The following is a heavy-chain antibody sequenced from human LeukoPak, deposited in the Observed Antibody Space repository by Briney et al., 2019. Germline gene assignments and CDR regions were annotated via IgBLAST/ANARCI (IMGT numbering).Heavy chain of an antibody. CDR3: ARNSKDPLYYYMDV. J-gene: IGHJ6*03. CDR1: GYTFTDYY. CDR2: INPNSGGT. Sequence: ASVRVSCKASGYTFTDYYIHWVRQAPGQGLEWMGWINPNSGGTNYAQKFQGRVTMTRDTSISTAYMELSRLRSDDTAVYYCARNSKDPLYYYMDVWGKGTTVTVSS. D-gene: IGHD4-23*01. V-gene: IGHV1-2*02.